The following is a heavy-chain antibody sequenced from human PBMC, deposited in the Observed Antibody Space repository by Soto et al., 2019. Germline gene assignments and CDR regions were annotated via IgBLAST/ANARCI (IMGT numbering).Heavy chain of an antibody. CDR3: ASRGSGEDDFWSGYPTPEMGDY. V-gene: IGHV1-69*01. CDR1: GGTFSSYA. CDR2: IIPIFGTA. D-gene: IGHD3-3*01. Sequence: QVQLVQSGAEVKKPGSSVKVSCKASGGTFSSYAISWVRQAPGQGLEWMGGIIPIFGTANYAQKFQGRVTIPADESTSKAYMELSSLRSEDTAVYYCASRGSGEDDFWSGYPTPEMGDYWGQGTLVTVSS. J-gene: IGHJ4*02.